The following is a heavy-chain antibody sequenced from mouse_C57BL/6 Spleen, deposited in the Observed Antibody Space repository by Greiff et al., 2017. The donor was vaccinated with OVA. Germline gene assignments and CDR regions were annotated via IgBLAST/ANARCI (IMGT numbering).Heavy chain of an antibody. CDR2: IYHGDGDT. J-gene: IGHJ2*01. D-gene: IGHD2-1*01. Sequence: VQVVEAGAELVKPGASVKISCKASGYAFSRYWMNGVKQRPGMGLEWIGQIYHGDGDTNSTGKFNGKATLTADKSSSTASMHPGSLTSADSVVFFCARGEAVYFGVYWGQGTTLTVSS. CDR3: ARGEAVYFGVY. CDR1: GYAFSRYW. V-gene: IGHV1-80*01.